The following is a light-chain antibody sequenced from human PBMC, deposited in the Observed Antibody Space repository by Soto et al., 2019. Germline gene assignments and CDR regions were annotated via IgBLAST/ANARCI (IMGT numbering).Light chain of an antibody. Sequence: EIVLTQSPATLSLSPGERATLSCRASQSVSSHLAWYQQKPDQAPRLLIYDASNRATGIPARFSGSGSGTDFTLTISSLEPEDFAVYYCQQRSNWVLTFGGGTKVEIK. CDR1: QSVSSH. CDR2: DAS. V-gene: IGKV3-11*01. CDR3: QQRSNWVLT. J-gene: IGKJ4*01.